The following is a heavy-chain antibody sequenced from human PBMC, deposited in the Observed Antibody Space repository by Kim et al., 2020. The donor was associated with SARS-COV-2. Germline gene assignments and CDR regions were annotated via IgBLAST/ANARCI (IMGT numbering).Heavy chain of an antibody. CDR3: ARDPVGDGYSFFDY. Sequence: RGSLRLSCAASGLTVSSNHMTWIRQAPGKGLEWVSVIFRGGSTYYAASVQGRFTISRDYSKNTLSLQMNSLRAEDTAIYYCARDPVGDGYSFFDYCGQGT. D-gene: IGHD4-4*01. CDR1: GLTVSSNH. V-gene: IGHV3-53*01. CDR2: IFRGGST. J-gene: IGHJ4*02.